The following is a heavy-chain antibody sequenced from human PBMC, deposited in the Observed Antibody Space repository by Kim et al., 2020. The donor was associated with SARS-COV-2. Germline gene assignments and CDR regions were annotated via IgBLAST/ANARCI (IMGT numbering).Heavy chain of an antibody. CDR2: IIPIFGTA. CDR1: GGTFSSYA. CDR3: ARDWRLTMVRGELGLGGMDV. Sequence: SVKVSCKASGGTFSSYAISWVRQAPGQGLEWMGGIIPIFGTANYAQKFQGRVTITADESTSTAYMELSSLRSEDTAVYYCARDWRLTMVRGELGLGGMDVWDQGTTVTVSS. V-gene: IGHV1-69*13. J-gene: IGHJ6*02. D-gene: IGHD3-10*01.